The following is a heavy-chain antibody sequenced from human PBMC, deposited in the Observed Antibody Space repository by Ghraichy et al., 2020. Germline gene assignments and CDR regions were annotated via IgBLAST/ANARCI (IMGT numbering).Heavy chain of an antibody. CDR1: GFTFSSYS. Sequence: GGPLRLSCAASGFTFSSYSMNWVRQAPGKGLEWVSSISSSSSYIYYADSVKGRFTISRDNAKNSLYLQMNSLRAEDTAVYYCARVRFLEWLAENDAFDIWGQGTMVTVSS. CDR2: ISSSSSYI. V-gene: IGHV3-21*01. CDR3: ARVRFLEWLAENDAFDI. J-gene: IGHJ3*02. D-gene: IGHD3-3*01.